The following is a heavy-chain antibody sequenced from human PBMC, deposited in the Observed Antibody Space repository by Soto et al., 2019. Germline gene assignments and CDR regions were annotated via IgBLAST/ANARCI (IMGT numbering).Heavy chain of an antibody. J-gene: IGHJ4*02. CDR3: VTDRRTTVSINNY. D-gene: IGHD4-17*01. CDR2: FDPEHGKT. Sequence: QVQLVQSGAEVKKPGASVKVSCKVSGYTLIGLSMHWVRQAPGKGLEWMGGFDPEHGKTIYAQKFQGRVTMTEDTSTYTAYMELSSLRSEDTAVYYCVTDRRTTVSINNYWGQGTPVTVSS. V-gene: IGHV1-24*01. CDR1: GYTLIGLS.